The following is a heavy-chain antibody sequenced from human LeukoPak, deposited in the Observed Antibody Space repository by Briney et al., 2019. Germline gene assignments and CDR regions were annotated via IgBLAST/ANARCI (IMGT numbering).Heavy chain of an antibody. CDR2: INHSGNT. V-gene: IGHV4-34*01. J-gene: IGHJ4*02. CDR3: AQNWKLTFDY. D-gene: IGHD1-1*01. CDR1: GGSFSGHY. Sequence: KPSETLSLTCAVYGGSFSGHYWSWIRQSPGRGLEWLGEINHSGNTNHNPSLKSRVTTSVDTSKNQFSLKLSSVTAADTAVYYCAQNWKLTFDYWGQGTLVTVSS.